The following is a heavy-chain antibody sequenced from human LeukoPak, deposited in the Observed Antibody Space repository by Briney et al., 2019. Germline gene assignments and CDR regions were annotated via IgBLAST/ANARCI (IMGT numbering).Heavy chain of an antibody. Sequence: PGGSLRLSCAASGFTFSSYSMNWVRQAPGKGLEWVSSISSTTRDIYYADSVKGRFTISRDNAKNSLYLQMNSLRAEDTAVYYCARDKRGISRHFDYWGQGTLVTVSS. CDR1: GFTFSSYS. D-gene: IGHD3-3*02. CDR2: ISSTTRDI. V-gene: IGHV3-21*01. J-gene: IGHJ4*02. CDR3: ARDKRGISRHFDY.